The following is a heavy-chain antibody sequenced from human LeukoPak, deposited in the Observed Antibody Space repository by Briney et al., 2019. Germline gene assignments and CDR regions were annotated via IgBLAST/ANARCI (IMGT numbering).Heavy chain of an antibody. J-gene: IGHJ6*02. V-gene: IGHV4-31*03. Sequence: SETLSLTCTVSGGSISSGSYYWSWIRQHPGKGLEWIGYIYYSGSTYYNPSLKSRVTISVDTSKNQFSLKLSSVTAADTAVYYCARHPLYGSGSSSYGMDVWGQGTTVTVSS. D-gene: IGHD3-10*01. CDR2: IYYSGST. CDR1: GGSISSGSYY. CDR3: ARHPLYGSGSSSYGMDV.